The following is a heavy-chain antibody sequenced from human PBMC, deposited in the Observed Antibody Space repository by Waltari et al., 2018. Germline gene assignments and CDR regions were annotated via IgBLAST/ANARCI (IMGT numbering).Heavy chain of an antibody. CDR1: GFTLTEVS. D-gene: IGHD2-15*01. CDR3: ALDTPDCTNGSCYIGGPFDI. Sequence: QVQLIQSGAMVKKPGAPVKVSCEVSGFTLTEVSINWVRQFPGRGLVWVGGFVPEDGDAVDAEKFNDRLTLTEGTSTHVAYMEWSGLTSGDTAIYYCALDTPDCTNGSCYIGGPFDIWGQGTMVTV. J-gene: IGHJ3*02. CDR2: FVPEDGDA. V-gene: IGHV1-24*01.